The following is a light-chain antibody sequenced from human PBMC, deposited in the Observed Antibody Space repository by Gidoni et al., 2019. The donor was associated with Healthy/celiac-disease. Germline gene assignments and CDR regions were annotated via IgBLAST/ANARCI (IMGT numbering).Light chain of an antibody. J-gene: IGKJ1*01. CDR2: KAS. CDR3: QQYNSYSWT. V-gene: IGKV1-5*03. Sequence: DIQMIQSPSTLSASVGDRVTITCRASPSISSWLAWYQQKPGKATKLLIYKASSLDSGVPSRFSGSGSETEFTLTISSLQPHDFATYYCQQYNSYSWTFGQGTKVEIK. CDR1: PSISSW.